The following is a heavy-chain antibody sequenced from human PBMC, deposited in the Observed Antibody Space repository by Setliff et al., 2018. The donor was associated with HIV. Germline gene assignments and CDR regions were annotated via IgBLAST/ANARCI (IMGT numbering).Heavy chain of an antibody. V-gene: IGHV4-59*11. Sequence: PSETLSLTCSVSGGSISSHYWNWIRQAPGKGLEWIGTMYFSGNARISPFFKSRVTISVVTSKNQFSLKLSSVTAADTAVYYCARGGYNTGQGDYWDQGTLVTVSS. CDR1: GGSISSHY. CDR2: MYFSGNA. J-gene: IGHJ4*02. D-gene: IGHD6-19*01. CDR3: ARGGYNTGQGDY.